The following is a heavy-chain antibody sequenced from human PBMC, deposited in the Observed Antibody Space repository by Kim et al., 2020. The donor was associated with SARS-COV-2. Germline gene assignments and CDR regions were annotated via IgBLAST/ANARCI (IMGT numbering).Heavy chain of an antibody. D-gene: IGHD2-2*01. CDR3: AKDNVPILVVPTMDV. Sequence: GGSLRLSCAASGFIFSKFAMNWVRQTPDKGLECVAAISASGDFTYYASSVKGRFSISRDNPRNTLSLQMNSLRTEDTALYYCAKDNVPILVVPTMDVGG. CDR1: GFIFSKFA. V-gene: IGHV3-23*01. CDR2: ISASGDFT. J-gene: IGHJ6*03.